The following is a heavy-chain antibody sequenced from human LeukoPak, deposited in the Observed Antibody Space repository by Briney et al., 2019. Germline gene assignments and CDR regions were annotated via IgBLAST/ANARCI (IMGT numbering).Heavy chain of an antibody. V-gene: IGHV3-33*06. J-gene: IGHJ3*02. CDR2: IWYDGSNK. CDR3: AKADYGDPPGAFDI. Sequence: VRSLRLSCAASGFTFSSYGMHWVRQAPGKGLEWVAVIWYDGSNKYYADSVKGRFTISRDNSKNTLYLQMNSLRAEDTAVYYCAKADYGDPPGAFDIWGQGTMVTVSS. CDR1: GFTFSSYG. D-gene: IGHD4-17*01.